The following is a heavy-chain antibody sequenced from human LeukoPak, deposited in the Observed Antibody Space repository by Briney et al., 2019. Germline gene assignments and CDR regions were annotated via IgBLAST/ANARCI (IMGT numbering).Heavy chain of an antibody. D-gene: IGHD6-13*01. CDR1: GFTFSSYA. J-gene: IGHJ3*02. Sequence: GGSLRLSCAASGFTFSSYAMSWVRQAPGKGLEWVSAISGSGGSTYYADSVKGRFTISRDNAKNSLYLQMNSLRAEDTAVYYCAKDTAAAGPLDAFDIWGQGTMVTVSS. CDR2: ISGSGGST. CDR3: AKDTAAAGPLDAFDI. V-gene: IGHV3-23*01.